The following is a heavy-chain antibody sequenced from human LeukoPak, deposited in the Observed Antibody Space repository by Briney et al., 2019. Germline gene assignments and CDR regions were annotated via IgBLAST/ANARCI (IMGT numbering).Heavy chain of an antibody. Sequence: GASVKVSCKASGGTFSSYAISWVRQAPGQGLEWMGGIIPIFGTANYAQKFQGRVTITADKSTSTAYMELSSLRSEDTAVYYCATRRLEIYYYYYMDVWGKGTTVTVSS. V-gene: IGHV1-69*06. J-gene: IGHJ6*03. CDR3: ATRRLEIYYYYYMDV. CDR2: IIPIFGTA. D-gene: IGHD1-1*01. CDR1: GGTFSSYA.